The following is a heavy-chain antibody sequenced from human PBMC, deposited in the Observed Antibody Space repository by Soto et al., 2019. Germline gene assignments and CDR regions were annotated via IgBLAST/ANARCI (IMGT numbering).Heavy chain of an antibody. Sequence: ASVKVSCKASDYTFTDYGISWVRQAPGQGLEWMGWISTFSGNTNYAQNFQDRVTMTTDTSTTTAYMELRSLRSDDTAVYYCAKEGGYNMYYFDYWGQGTLVTVSS. CDR1: DYTFTDYG. V-gene: IGHV1-18*01. CDR3: AKEGGYNMYYFDY. D-gene: IGHD5-12*01. CDR2: ISTFSGNT. J-gene: IGHJ4*02.